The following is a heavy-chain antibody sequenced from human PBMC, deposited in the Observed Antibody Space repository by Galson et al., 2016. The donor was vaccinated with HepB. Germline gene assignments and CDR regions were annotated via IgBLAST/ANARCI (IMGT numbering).Heavy chain of an antibody. CDR1: GYTLNELS. V-gene: IGHV1-24*01. CDR3: ATERASDFWGGFDY. J-gene: IGHJ4*02. CDR2: FDSDAGKT. D-gene: IGHD3-3*01. Sequence: SVKVSCKVSGYTLNELSMHWVRQAPGKGLEWMGGFDSDAGKTIYAQKFQDRVTMTEDTSTNAAYMELSSLRSEDTAVYYCATERASDFWGGFDYWGQGTLVTVSS.